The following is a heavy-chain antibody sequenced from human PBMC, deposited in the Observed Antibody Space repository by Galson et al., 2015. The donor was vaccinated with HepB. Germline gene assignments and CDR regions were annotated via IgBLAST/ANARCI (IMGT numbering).Heavy chain of an antibody. CDR3: ARDLRPYDYVWGTSDY. J-gene: IGHJ4*02. D-gene: IGHD3-16*01. CDR1: GFTFSSYG. V-gene: IGHV3-33*08. CDR2: IWYDGSNK. Sequence: SLRLSCAASGFTFSSYGMHWVRQAPGKGLEWVAVIWYDGSNKYYADSVKGRFTISRDNSKNTLYLQMNSLRAEDTAVYYCARDLRPYDYVWGTSDYWGQGTLVTVSS.